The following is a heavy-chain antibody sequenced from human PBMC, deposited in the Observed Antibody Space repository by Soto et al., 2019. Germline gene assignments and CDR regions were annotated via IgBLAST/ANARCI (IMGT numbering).Heavy chain of an antibody. Sequence: LSLTCTVSGGSISSGGYYWSWIRQHPGKGLEWIGYIYYSGSTYYNPSLKSRVTISVDTSKNQFSLKLSSVTAADTAVYYCARSPTVVAAIGAGYYFDYWGQGTLVTVSS. CDR3: ARSPTVVAAIGAGYYFDY. CDR1: GGSISSGGYY. J-gene: IGHJ4*02. V-gene: IGHV4-31*03. CDR2: IYYSGST. D-gene: IGHD2-15*01.